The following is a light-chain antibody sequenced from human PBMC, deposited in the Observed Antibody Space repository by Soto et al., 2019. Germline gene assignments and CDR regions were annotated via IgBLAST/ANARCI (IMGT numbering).Light chain of an antibody. J-gene: IGKJ1*01. V-gene: IGKV3D-15*01. CDR3: QQYNNWPGT. Sequence: EIVLTQSPGTLSLSPGERATLSCRASQSVSNNYLAWYQQKPGQAPRLLIYGASNRATGIPDRFSGSGSGTEFTLTISSLQSEDFAVYFCQQYNNWPGTFGQGTKVDNK. CDR1: QSVSNN. CDR2: GAS.